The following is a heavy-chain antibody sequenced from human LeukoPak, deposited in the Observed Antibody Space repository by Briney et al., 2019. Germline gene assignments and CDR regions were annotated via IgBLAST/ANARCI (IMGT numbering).Heavy chain of an antibody. V-gene: IGHV4-59*01. CDR2: IYYGGST. CDR3: ARDIGPKTGYCRGGSCYPAEGYFDY. CDR1: GGSIRSYY. Sequence: PSETLSLTCTVSGGSIRSYYWSWIRQPPGKGLEWIGYIYYGGSTVYNPSLKSRVTLSVDTSNNQFSLRLSSVTAADTAVYYCARDIGPKTGYCRGGSCYPAEGYFDYWGQGTLVTVSS. J-gene: IGHJ4*02. D-gene: IGHD2-15*01.